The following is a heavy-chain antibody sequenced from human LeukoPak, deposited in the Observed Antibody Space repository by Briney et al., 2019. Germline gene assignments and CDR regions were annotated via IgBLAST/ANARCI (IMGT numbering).Heavy chain of an antibody. Sequence: ASVKVSCKASGYTFTSYAMNWVRQAPGQGLEWMGWINTNTGNPTYAQGFTGRFVFSLDTSVSTAYLQISSLKAEDTAVYYCARSSVDYYDSSGYYYYGMDVWGQGTTATVSS. V-gene: IGHV7-4-1*02. CDR3: ARSSVDYYDSSGYYYYGMDV. D-gene: IGHD3-22*01. CDR2: INTNTGNP. J-gene: IGHJ6*02. CDR1: GYTFTSYA.